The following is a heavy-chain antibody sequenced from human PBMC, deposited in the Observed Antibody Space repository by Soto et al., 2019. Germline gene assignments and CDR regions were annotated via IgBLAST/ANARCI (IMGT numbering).Heavy chain of an antibody. J-gene: IGHJ4*02. V-gene: IGHV3-23*01. Sequence: GGSLRLSCAASGFTFSSYAMSWVRQAPGKGLEWVSAISGSGGSTYYADSVKGRFTISRDNSKNKLYLQMNSLSAEDTAVSYCASAVRASGYCSGGSCYGPFDYWGQGTLVTVSS. D-gene: IGHD2-15*01. CDR3: ASAVRASGYCSGGSCYGPFDY. CDR2: ISGSGGST. CDR1: GFTFSSYA.